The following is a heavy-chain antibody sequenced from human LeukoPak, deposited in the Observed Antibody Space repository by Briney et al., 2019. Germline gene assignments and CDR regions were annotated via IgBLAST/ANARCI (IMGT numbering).Heavy chain of an antibody. CDR3: ARHRDVVVPAAKVLGWFAA. V-gene: IGHV5-51*01. D-gene: IGHD2-2*01. J-gene: IGHJ5*02. Sequence: GESRKISCKGSGYRFTSYWIGWGRRMPGKGLEWMGIIYPGDSDTRYSPSFQGQVTISADKSISTAYLQWSSLKASGTAMYSCARHRDVVVPAAKVLGWFAAGGQGTLVTVSS. CDR2: IYPGDSDT. CDR1: GYRFTSYW.